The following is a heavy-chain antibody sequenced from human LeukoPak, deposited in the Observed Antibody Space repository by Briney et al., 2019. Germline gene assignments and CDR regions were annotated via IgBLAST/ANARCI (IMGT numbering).Heavy chain of an antibody. CDR2: MNPNSGHT. J-gene: IGHJ5*02. Sequence: ASVKVSCKASGYTFTSYDINWVRQATGQGLEWMGWMNPNSGHTGYAQKFQGRVTITRNTSISTAYMELSSLRSEDTAVYYCGRAFLPIPGLANCFDPWGQGTLVTVSS. CDR3: GRAFLPIPGLANCFDP. CDR1: GYTFTSYD. V-gene: IGHV1-8*03.